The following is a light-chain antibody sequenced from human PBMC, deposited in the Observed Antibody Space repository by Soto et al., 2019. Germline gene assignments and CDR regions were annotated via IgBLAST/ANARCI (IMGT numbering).Light chain of an antibody. CDR2: EVS. CDR3: QSYDSSVYV. Sequence: QSVLTQPPSASGSPGQSVTISCTGTSSDVGGYNYVSWYQQHPGKAPKLMIYEVSKRPSGVPDRFSGSKSGNTASLTVSGLQAEDEDDYYCQSYDSSVYVFGSGTKVTV. J-gene: IGLJ1*01. V-gene: IGLV2-8*01. CDR1: SSDVGGYNY.